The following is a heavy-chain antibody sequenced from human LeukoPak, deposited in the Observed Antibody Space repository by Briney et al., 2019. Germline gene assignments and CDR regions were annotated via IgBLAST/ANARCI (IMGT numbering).Heavy chain of an antibody. Sequence: PSETLSLTCAVSGGSISSSNWWSWVRQPPGKGLEWIGEIYHGGSTNYNTSLKSRVTISVDKSKNQFSLNLSSLTAADTAVYYCARVSGRCFDPWGQGTLVTVSS. J-gene: IGHJ5*02. CDR3: ARVSGRCFDP. V-gene: IGHV4-4*02. D-gene: IGHD6-19*01. CDR2: IYHGGST. CDR1: GGSISSSNW.